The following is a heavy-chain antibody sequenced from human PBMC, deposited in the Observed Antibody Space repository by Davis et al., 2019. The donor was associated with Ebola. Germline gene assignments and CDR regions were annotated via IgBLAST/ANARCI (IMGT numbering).Heavy chain of an antibody. V-gene: IGHV4-34*01. J-gene: IGHJ5*02. CDR3: ARLLYYGSGSLLWFDP. D-gene: IGHD3-10*01. CDR2: INHSGST. Sequence: PSETLSLTCAVYGGSFSGYYWSWIRQPPGKGLEWIGEINHSGSTNYNPSLKSRVTISVDTSKNQFSLKLSSVTAADTAVYYCARLLYYGSGSLLWFDPWGQGALVTVSS. CDR1: GGSFSGYY.